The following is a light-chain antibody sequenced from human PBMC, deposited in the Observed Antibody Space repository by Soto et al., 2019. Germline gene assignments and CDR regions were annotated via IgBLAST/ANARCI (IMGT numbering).Light chain of an antibody. J-gene: IGKJ1*01. CDR2: KTS. CDR3: QHYINYSWT. V-gene: IGKV1-5*03. Sequence: DIQMTQSPSTLSASVGDRVTITCRASQSISSWLAWYQQKPGKAPKLLIYKTSSLESGVPSRFSGSGSGTEFTLTISSLQPDDFATHYCQHYINYSWTFGQGTKVEIK. CDR1: QSISSW.